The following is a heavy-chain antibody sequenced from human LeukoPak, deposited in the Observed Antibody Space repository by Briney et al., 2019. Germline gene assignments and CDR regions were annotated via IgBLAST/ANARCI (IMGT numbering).Heavy chain of an antibody. CDR1: GYSFTSYW. D-gene: IGHD6-19*01. CDR2: IYPGDSDT. J-gene: IGHJ4*02. CDR3: ARLRARRSIFALSGWPYFDY. V-gene: IGHV5-51*01. Sequence: GESLKISCKGSGYSFTSYWIGWVRQMPGKGLEWMGIIYPGDSDTRYSPSFQGQVTISADKSISTAYLQWSSLKASDTAMYYCARLRARRSIFALSGWPYFDYWGQGTLVTVSS.